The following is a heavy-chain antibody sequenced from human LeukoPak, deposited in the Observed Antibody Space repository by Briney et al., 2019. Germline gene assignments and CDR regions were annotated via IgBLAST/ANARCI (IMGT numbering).Heavy chain of an antibody. J-gene: IGHJ4*02. CDR3: AKDLLDIVATTLGLHDY. CDR2: ISGSGGST. Sequence: PGGSLRLSCAASGFTFSSYAMSWVRQAPGKGLEWVSAISGSGGSTYYADSVKGRLTISRDNSKNTLYLQMNSLRAEDTAVYYCAKDLLDIVATTLGLHDYWGQGTLVTVSS. CDR1: GFTFSSYA. D-gene: IGHD5-12*01. V-gene: IGHV3-23*01.